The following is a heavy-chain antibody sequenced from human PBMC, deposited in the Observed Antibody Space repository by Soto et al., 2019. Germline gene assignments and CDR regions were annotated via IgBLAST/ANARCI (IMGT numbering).Heavy chain of an antibody. Sequence: PSEPLSLACAVYGGSFSGYYWSWIRQPPGNVLEWIGEINHSGSTNYNPSLKSRVTISVDTSKNQFSLKLSSVTAADTAVYYCARGKRTTVTNYYYYYGMDVWGQGTTVTVSS. J-gene: IGHJ6*02. CDR3: ARGKRTTVTNYYYYYGMDV. D-gene: IGHD4-4*01. V-gene: IGHV4-34*01. CDR2: INHSGST. CDR1: GGSFSGYY.